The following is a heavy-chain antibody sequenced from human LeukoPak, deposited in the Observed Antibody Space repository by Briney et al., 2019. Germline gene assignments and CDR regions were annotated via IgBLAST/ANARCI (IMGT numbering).Heavy chain of an antibody. CDR2: IYFSGSA. D-gene: IGHD5/OR15-5a*01. V-gene: IGHV4-31*03. CDR3: ARGSLRLFDY. CDR1: GGSISSGGHS. Sequence: SQTLSLTCTVSGGSISSGGHSWSWIRQHPTKGLEWIGYIYFSGSAYYNPSLESRVTISKDTSKNQFSLKLTSVTAADTAVYYCARGSLRLFDYWGQGTLVTVSS. J-gene: IGHJ4*02.